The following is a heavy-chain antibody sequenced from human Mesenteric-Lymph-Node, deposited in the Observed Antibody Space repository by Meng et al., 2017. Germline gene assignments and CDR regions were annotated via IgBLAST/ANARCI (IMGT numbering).Heavy chain of an antibody. CDR3: ARRRGGSGRDC. V-gene: IGHV4-39*01. D-gene: IGHD3-10*01. J-gene: IGHJ4*02. Sequence: QLQLRGWGPGLVKPSGTLSLTCTVSGGSISSSNYYWDWIRQPPGKGLEWIGAIYHSGSTSYNPSLQSRVTMFVDTSKNQFSLMLTSVTATDTAVYYCARRRGGSGRDCWGQGTLVTVSS. CDR2: IYHSGST. CDR1: GGSISSSNYY.